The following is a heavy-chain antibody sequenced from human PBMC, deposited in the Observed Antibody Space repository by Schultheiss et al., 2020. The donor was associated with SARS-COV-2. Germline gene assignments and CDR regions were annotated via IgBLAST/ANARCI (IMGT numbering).Heavy chain of an antibody. CDR2: INHSGST. Sequence: SETLSLTCTVSGGSISSGGYYWSWIRQHPGKGLEWIGEINHSGSTNYNPSLKSRVTISVDTSKNQFSLKLSSVTAADTAVYYCARVPIRRYYDTSGFYFHSRRDAFDIWGQGTMVTVSS. V-gene: IGHV4-31*03. D-gene: IGHD3-22*01. CDR3: ARVPIRRYYDTSGFYFHSRRDAFDI. J-gene: IGHJ3*02. CDR1: GGSISSGGYY.